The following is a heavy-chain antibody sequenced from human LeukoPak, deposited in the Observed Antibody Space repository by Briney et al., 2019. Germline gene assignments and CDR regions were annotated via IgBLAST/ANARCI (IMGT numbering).Heavy chain of an antibody. J-gene: IGHJ4*02. CDR1: GGSISSSSYY. CDR2: IYYSGST. CDR3: ARDMTTGMRY. D-gene: IGHD4-17*01. V-gene: IGHV4-39*02. Sequence: SGTLSLTCTVSGGSISSSSYYWGWIRQPPGKGLEWIGSIYYSGSTYYNPSLKSRVTISVDTSKNQFSLKLSSVTAADTAVYYCARDMTTGMRYWGQGTLVTVSS.